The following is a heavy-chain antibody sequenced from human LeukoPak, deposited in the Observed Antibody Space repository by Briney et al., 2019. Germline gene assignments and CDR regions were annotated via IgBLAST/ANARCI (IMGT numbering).Heavy chain of an antibody. Sequence: SETLSLTCAVYGGSFSGYYWSWIRQPPGKGLEWIGEINHSGSTNYNPSLKSRVTISVDTSKNQFSLKLSSVTAADTAVYYCARGAALGSWYYLDYWAREPWSPSPQ. D-gene: IGHD6-13*01. CDR2: INHSGST. CDR1: GGSFSGYY. J-gene: IGHJ4*02. CDR3: ARGAALGSWYYLDY. V-gene: IGHV4-34*01.